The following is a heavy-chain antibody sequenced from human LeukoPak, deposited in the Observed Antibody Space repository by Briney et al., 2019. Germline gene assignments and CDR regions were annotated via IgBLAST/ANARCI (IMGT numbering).Heavy chain of an antibody. CDR2: IYYNGST. CDR1: GGSISSYY. CDR3: ARVAHCSSTTCYQGIFDY. V-gene: IGHV4-59*01. D-gene: IGHD2-2*01. J-gene: IGHJ4*02. Sequence: SETLSLTCTVSGGSISSYYWCWIRQRPGKGLEWIGYIYYNGSTNYNPSLKSRVTISVDTSKNQFSLKLSSVTAADTAVYYCARVAHCSSTTCYQGIFDYWGQGTLVTVSS.